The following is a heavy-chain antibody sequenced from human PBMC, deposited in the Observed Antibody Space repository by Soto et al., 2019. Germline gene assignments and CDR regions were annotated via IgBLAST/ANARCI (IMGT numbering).Heavy chain of an antibody. CDR3: AKYGWELPYFDY. D-gene: IGHD1-26*01. J-gene: IGHJ4*02. CDR2: ISGSGGTT. Sequence: EVQLLDFGGGLVQPGGSLRLSCAASGFSFSSYAVSWVRQAPGKGLEWVSTISGSGGTTYYADSVKGRFTISTDNSKNTLYLQMNSLRAEDTAVYYCAKYGWELPYFDYWGQGTLVTVSS. V-gene: IGHV3-23*01. CDR1: GFSFSSYA.